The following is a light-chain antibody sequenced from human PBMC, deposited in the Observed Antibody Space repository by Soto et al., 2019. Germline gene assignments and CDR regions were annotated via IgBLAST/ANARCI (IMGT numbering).Light chain of an antibody. V-gene: IGKV3-15*01. CDR2: GAS. CDR3: QQYNEWPLT. CDR1: QSVSSN. J-gene: IGKJ4*01. Sequence: EIVMTQSPATLSVSPGERATLSCRASQSVSSNLAWYQQKPGQAPRLLIYGASTRATGIPARFSGSGYGTELTLTIRRMQSEDFAVYYCQQYNEWPLTFGGGTRVDIK.